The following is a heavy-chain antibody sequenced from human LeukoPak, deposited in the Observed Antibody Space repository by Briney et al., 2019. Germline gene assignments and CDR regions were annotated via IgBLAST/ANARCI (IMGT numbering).Heavy chain of an antibody. V-gene: IGHV5-51*01. CDR1: GYRFTSYW. CDR2: IYPGDSDT. CDR3: ARHGGGIAAAGLAGWFDP. Sequence: GESLKISCKGSGYRFTSYWIGWVRQMTRKGMEWMGIIYPGDSDTRYRTSFQGHVTISADKSISTAYLQWSSLKASNTAMYYCARHGGGIAAAGLAGWFDPWGQGTLVTVSS. J-gene: IGHJ5*02. D-gene: IGHD6-13*01.